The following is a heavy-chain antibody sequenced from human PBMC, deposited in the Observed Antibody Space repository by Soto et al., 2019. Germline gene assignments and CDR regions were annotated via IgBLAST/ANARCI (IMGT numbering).Heavy chain of an antibody. J-gene: IGHJ5*02. CDR1: GGTFGSYA. D-gene: IGHD3-22*01. Sequence: QVQLVQSGAEVKKPGSSVKVSCKTSGGTFGSYAISWVRQAPGQGLEWMGGIIPIFTTPNYAQKFQGRVTITADESTSTAYMELSSLRSEDTAVYYCARPIQYYFDTSAQSAWFDPCGQGTLVTVSS. V-gene: IGHV1-69*12. CDR3: ARPIQYYFDTSAQSAWFDP. CDR2: IIPIFTTP.